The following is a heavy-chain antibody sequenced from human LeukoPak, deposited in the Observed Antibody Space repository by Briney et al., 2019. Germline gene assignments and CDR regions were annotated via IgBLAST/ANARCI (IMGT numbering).Heavy chain of an antibody. V-gene: IGHV4-59*11. CDR1: GGSISSHY. J-gene: IGHJ5*02. CDR3: ARGRDGYNSP. CDR2: IYYSGST. Sequence: SETLSLTCTVSGGSISSHYWSWIRQPPGKGLEWIAYIYYSGSTNYNPSLKSQITISVDTSKNQFSLKLSSVTAADTAVYYCARGRDGYNSPWGQGTLVTVSS. D-gene: IGHD5-24*01.